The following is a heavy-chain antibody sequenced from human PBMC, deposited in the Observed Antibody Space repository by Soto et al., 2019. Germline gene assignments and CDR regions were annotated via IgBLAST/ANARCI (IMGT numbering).Heavy chain of an antibody. D-gene: IGHD6-19*01. CDR1: GFTFSDYA. Sequence: QVQLVESAGGVVQPGGSLRLSCSASGFTFSDYAMHWVRQAPGKGLEWVAAVSSDGNRKYYATSVKGRFAISKDKSMGTLFLQMDSLGADDTAVYYCAKVETSGRGRPFSCDIWGQGTMVTVSS. CDR2: VSSDGNRK. J-gene: IGHJ3*02. CDR3: AKVETSGRGRPFSCDI. V-gene: IGHV3-30*18.